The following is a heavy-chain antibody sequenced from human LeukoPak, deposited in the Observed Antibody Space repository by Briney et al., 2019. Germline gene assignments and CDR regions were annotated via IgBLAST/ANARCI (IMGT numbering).Heavy chain of an antibody. V-gene: IGHV3-23*01. CDR2: MSGSVGNT. J-gene: IGHJ5*02. CDR3: AREATVVRGNTIDP. Sequence: GGSLRLSCAASGFTFSSYAMSWVRQAPGKGLEWVSSMSGSVGNTYYADPVKGRFTISRDNAKNTLYLQMNSLRAEDTAVYYCAREATVVRGNTIDPWGQGTLATVSS. CDR1: GFTFSSYA. D-gene: IGHD3-10*01.